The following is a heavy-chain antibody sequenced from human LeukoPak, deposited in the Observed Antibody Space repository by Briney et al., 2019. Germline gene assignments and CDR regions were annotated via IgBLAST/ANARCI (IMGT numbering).Heavy chain of an antibody. D-gene: IGHD2-8*01. CDR3: ARLIVGCTDGVCYKGHLY. Sequence: PSETLSLTCAVSGGSISSSNWWSWVRQPPGKGLEWIGEIYHSGSTNYNPSLKSRVTISVDKSKNQFSLKLSSVTAADTAVYYCARLIVGCTDGVCYKGHLYWGQGTLVTVSS. CDR1: GGSISSSNW. J-gene: IGHJ4*02. CDR2: IYHSGST. V-gene: IGHV4-4*02.